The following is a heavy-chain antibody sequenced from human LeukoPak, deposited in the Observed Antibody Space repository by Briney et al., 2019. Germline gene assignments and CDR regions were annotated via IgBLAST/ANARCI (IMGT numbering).Heavy chain of an antibody. CDR2: FYRSGSI. CDR1: GGSISSYY. Sequence: PSETLSLTCTVSGGSISSYYWSWIRQPPGKGLEWIGSFYRSGSIYYNPSLMSRVTISVDTSKSQFSLKLSSVTAADTAVYYCATFTSGWSYFDYWGQGTLVTVSS. J-gene: IGHJ4*02. D-gene: IGHD6-19*01. V-gene: IGHV4-59*04. CDR3: ATFTSGWSYFDY.